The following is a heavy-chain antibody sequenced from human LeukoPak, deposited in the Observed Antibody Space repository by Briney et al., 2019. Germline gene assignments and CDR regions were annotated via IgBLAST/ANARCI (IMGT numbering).Heavy chain of an antibody. J-gene: IGHJ3*02. V-gene: IGHV1-69*01. CDR1: GGTFSSYA. CDR2: IIPIFGTA. CDR3: AREETMVRGAFDI. D-gene: IGHD3-10*01. Sequence: TSVKVSCKASGGTFSSYAISWVRQAPGQGLEWMGGIIPIFGTANYAQKFQGRVTITADESTSKAYMELSSLRSEDTAVHYCAREETMVRGAFDIWGQGTMVTVSS.